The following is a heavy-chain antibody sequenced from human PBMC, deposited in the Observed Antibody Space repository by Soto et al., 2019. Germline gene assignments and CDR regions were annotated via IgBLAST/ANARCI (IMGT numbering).Heavy chain of an antibody. D-gene: IGHD6-19*01. CDR3: AKPPGVAGTFFDY. V-gene: IGHV3-23*01. Sequence: GGSLRLCCAASGFTFSSYAMSWVRQAPGKGLEWVSAISGSGGSTYYADSVKGRFTISRDNSKNTLYLQMNSLRAEDTAVYYCAKPPGVAGTFFDYWGQGTLVTVSS. CDR2: ISGSGGST. CDR1: GFTFSSYA. J-gene: IGHJ4*02.